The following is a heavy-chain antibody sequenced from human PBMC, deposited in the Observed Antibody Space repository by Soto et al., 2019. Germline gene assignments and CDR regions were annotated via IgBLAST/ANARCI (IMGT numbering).Heavy chain of an antibody. D-gene: IGHD1-1*01. CDR3: ARGRYVDY. V-gene: IGHV1-18*01. CDR2: IRDHNGNT. Sequence: QVHLVQSGAEVKKPGASVKVSCKGSGYGFTTYGITWVRQAPGQGLEWMAWIRDHNGNTNYAQKLQGRVTVTRDTSKSTAYMELRSLRSDDTAVYYCARGRYVDYWGQGALVTVSS. J-gene: IGHJ4*02. CDR1: GYGFTTYG.